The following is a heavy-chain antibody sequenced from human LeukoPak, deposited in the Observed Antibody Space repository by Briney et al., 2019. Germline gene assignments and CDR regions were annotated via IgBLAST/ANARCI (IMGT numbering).Heavy chain of an antibody. CDR2: IKSKTDGGTT. CDR3: TTDPYDYGDNYFDY. Sequence: GGSLRLSCAASGFTFSNAWMSWVRQAPGKGLEWVGRIKSKTDGGTTDYAAPVKGRFTISRDDSKNTLYLQMNSLKTEDTAAYYCTTDPYDYGDNYFDYWGQGTLVTVSS. CDR1: GFTFSNAW. J-gene: IGHJ4*02. D-gene: IGHD4-17*01. V-gene: IGHV3-15*01.